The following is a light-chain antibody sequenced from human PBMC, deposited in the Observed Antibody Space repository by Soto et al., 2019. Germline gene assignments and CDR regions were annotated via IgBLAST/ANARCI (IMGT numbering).Light chain of an antibody. V-gene: IGKV3-15*01. Sequence: EVLMTQSPATLSVSPGERATLSCRASQNIRTDLAWYQQKPGQAPRLLIYGASTRATGIPARFSGSGAGTDFTPTISSLQSEDFAVYYCQQYANWPPDTFGPGTKVDFK. CDR3: QQYANWPPDT. CDR1: QNIRTD. J-gene: IGKJ3*01. CDR2: GAS.